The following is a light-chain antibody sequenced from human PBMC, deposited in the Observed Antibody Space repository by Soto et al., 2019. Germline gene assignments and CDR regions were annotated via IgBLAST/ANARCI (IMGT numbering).Light chain of an antibody. CDR1: QGISSF. J-gene: IGKJ5*01. CDR2: AAS. V-gene: IGKV1-9*01. CDR3: QQYNSYPIT. Sequence: IQLTQTPSSLSASXGXXXXXTXXSSQGISSFLAWYQQKPGKAPKLLIYAASSLQSGVPSRFSGSGSGTEFTLTISSLQPDDFATYYCQQYNSYPITFGQGTRLEIK.